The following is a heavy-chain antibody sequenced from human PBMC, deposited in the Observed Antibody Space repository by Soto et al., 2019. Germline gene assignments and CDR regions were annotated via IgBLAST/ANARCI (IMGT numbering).Heavy chain of an antibody. CDR1: GVTFSSYA. CDR2: IIPIFGTA. CDR3: ARDLSGYDHAFDI. V-gene: IGHV1-69*13. J-gene: IGHJ3*02. Sequence: VKVSCKASGVTFSSYAISWVRQAPGQGLEWMGGIIPIFGTANYAQKFQGRVTITADESTSTAYMELSSLRSEDTAVYYCARDLSGYDHAFDIWGQGTMVTVSS. D-gene: IGHD5-12*01.